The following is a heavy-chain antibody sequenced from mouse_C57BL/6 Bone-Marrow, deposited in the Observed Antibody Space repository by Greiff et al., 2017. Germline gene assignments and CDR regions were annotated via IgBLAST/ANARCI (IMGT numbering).Heavy chain of an antibody. CDR1: GYTFTDYY. CDR3: ARNYGSSYRYYFDY. D-gene: IGHD1-1*01. J-gene: IGHJ2*01. V-gene: IGHV1-26*01. CDR2: INPNNGGT. Sequence: EVQLQQSGPELVKPGASVKISCKASGYTFTDYYMNWVKQSHGKSLEWIGDINPNNGGTSYNQKFKGKATLTVDKSSSTAYMELRSLTSEDSAVYYCARNYGSSYRYYFDYWGQGTTLTVSS.